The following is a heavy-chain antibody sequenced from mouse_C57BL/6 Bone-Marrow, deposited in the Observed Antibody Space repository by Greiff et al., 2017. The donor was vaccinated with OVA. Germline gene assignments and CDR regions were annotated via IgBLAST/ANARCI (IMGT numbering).Heavy chain of an antibody. CDR3: ARHEEGVWGNYNAMDY. CDR2: FYPGSGSI. CDR1: GYTFTEYT. V-gene: IGHV1-62-2*01. D-gene: IGHD2-1*01. J-gene: IGHJ4*01. Sequence: QVQLKESGAELVKPGASVKLSCKASGYTFTEYTIHWVKQRSGQGLEWIGWFYPGSGSIKYNEKFKDKATLTADKSSSTVYMELSRLTSEDSAVYFCARHEEGVWGNYNAMDYWGQGTSVTVSS.